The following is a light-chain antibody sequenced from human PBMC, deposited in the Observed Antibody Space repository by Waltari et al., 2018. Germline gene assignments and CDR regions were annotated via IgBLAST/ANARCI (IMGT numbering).Light chain of an antibody. V-gene: IGKV4-1*01. CDR2: WAS. Sequence: DIVLTQSPDSLAVSLGERATINCTSSQSVSYSSNNRDYLAWYQQKPGQPPKLLIYWASTRASGVPDRFSGSGSGTDFTLTISSLQAEDVAVYYCQQYYSNFFTFGPGTKVDIK. CDR3: QQYYSNFFT. CDR1: QSVSYSSNNRDY. J-gene: IGKJ3*01.